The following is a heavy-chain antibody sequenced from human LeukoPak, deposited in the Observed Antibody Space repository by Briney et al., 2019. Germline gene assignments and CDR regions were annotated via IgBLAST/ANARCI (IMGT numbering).Heavy chain of an antibody. D-gene: IGHD6-13*01. V-gene: IGHV4-59*01. CDR3: ARGTYGSSWQLEHFDY. J-gene: IGHJ4*02. Sequence: KPSETLSLTCTVSGGSISSYYWSWIRQPPGKGLEWIGYINYSGSTNYNPSLKSRVTISVDTSKNQFSLKLSSLTAADTAVYYCARGTYGSSWQLEHFDYWGQGTLVTVSS. CDR2: INYSGST. CDR1: GGSISSYY.